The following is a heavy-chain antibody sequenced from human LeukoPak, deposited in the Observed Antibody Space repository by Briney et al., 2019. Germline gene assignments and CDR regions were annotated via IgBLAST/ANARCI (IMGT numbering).Heavy chain of an antibody. CDR1: GYTFTGYY. Sequence: ASVKVSCKASGYTFTGYYMHWVRQAPGQGLEWMGGIIPIFGTANYAQKFQGRVTITTDESTSTAYMELSSLRSEDTAVYYCASSCTGCHEGRFDYSGQGTLVTVCS. D-gene: IGHD2-15*01. CDR3: ASSCTGCHEGRFDY. J-gene: IGHJ4*02. CDR2: IIPIFGTA. V-gene: IGHV1-69*05.